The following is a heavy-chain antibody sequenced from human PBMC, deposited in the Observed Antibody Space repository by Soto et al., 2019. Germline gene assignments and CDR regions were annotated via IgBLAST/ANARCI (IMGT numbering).Heavy chain of an antibody. Sequence: QAQLVQSVAAVNKPGASVKISCKASGYTFTTYALHWLRHAPGQQGQRREGLGRINAGNGKTTYSQKFQDRVTITRDAFATTAYMELSRLTSEDTAVYYCARGLVDYSNLDLWGQGTLVTVSS. CDR1: GYTFTTYA. CDR3: ARGLVDYSNLDL. D-gene: IGHD6-13*01. CDR2: INAGNGKT. V-gene: IGHV1-3*01. J-gene: IGHJ5*02.